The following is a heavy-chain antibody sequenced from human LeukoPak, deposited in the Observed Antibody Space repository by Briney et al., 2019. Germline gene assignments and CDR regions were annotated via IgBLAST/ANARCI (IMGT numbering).Heavy chain of an antibody. CDR2: IYSGGNA. D-gene: IGHD6-19*01. J-gene: IGHJ2*01. V-gene: IGHV3-66*01. CDR1: GFIFTNYG. Sequence: GGSLRLSCAASGFIFTNYGMNWVRQAPGKGLEWVSVIYSGGNAYYADSVKGRFTIARDNSKNTLYLQMNNLRAEDTAVYYCARDYSSGHPEGYFDLWGRGTLVTVSS. CDR3: ARDYSSGHPEGYFDL.